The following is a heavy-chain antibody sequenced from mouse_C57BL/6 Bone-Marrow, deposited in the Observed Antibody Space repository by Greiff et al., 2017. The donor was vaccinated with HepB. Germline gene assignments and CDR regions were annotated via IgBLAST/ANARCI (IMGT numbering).Heavy chain of an antibody. Sequence: DVKLVESGGDLVKPGGSLKLSCAASGFTFSSYGMSWVRQTPDKRLEWVATISSGGSYTYYPDSVKGRFTISRDNAKNTLYLQMSSLKSEDTAMYYCARQRELLWLDYFDYWGQGTTLTVSS. CDR3: ARQRELLWLDYFDY. J-gene: IGHJ2*01. CDR2: ISSGGSYT. D-gene: IGHD2-2*01. V-gene: IGHV5-6*02. CDR1: GFTFSSYG.